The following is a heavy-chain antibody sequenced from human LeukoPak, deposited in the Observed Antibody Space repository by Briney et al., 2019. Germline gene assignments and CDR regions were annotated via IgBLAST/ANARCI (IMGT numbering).Heavy chain of an antibody. CDR1: GGSISSSSYY. CDR3: ARHGGTLWRSYYDSSENWFDP. J-gene: IGHJ5*02. CDR2: IYYSGST. Sequence: PSETLSLTCTVSGGSISSSSYYWGWIRQPPGKGLEWIGSIYYSGSTYYNPSLKSRVTISVDTSKNQFSLRLSSVTAADTAVYYCARHGGTLWRSYYDSSENWFDPWGQGTLVTVSS. D-gene: IGHD3-22*01. V-gene: IGHV4-39*01.